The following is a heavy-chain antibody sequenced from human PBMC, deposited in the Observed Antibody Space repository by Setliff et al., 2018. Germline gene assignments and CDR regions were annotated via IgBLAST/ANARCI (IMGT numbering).Heavy chain of an antibody. CDR3: ARGGERYHSAS. CDR1: GGSISTYY. V-gene: IGHV4-59*01. J-gene: IGHJ4*02. Sequence: PSETLSLTCTVSGGSISTYYWSWIRQPPGKGLEWIGYVYYSGIANYSASLKSRLTISVDTSKNQFSLKLRSVTAADTAVYYCARGGERYHSASWGQGTLFTVSS. CDR2: VYYSGIA. D-gene: IGHD1-1*01.